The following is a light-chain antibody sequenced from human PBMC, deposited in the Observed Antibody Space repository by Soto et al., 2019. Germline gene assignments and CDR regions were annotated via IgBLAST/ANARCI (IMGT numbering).Light chain of an antibody. CDR2: TIS. Sequence: DVVMTQSPLSLPVPLGQPASISCRSSQGLVLSDGNTYLSWFHQRPGQSPRRLIYTISARASGVPDRFSGSGSGTDFTLKISGLEAEDVGVYYCMQALQTPPTFGGGTKVDIK. V-gene: IGKV2-30*01. CDR1: QGLVLSDGNTY. CDR3: MQALQTPPT. J-gene: IGKJ4*01.